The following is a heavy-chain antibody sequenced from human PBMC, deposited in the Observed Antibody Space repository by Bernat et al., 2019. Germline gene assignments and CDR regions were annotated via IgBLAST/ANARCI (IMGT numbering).Heavy chain of an antibody. CDR1: GFTFSNAW. CDR2: IKSKTDGGTT. D-gene: IGHD4-17*01. J-gene: IGHJ4*02. V-gene: IGHV3-15*01. CDR3: TTYGPLDY. Sequence: EVQLVESGGGLVKPGGSLRLSCAASGFTFSNAWMSWVRQAPGKGLEWVCRIKSKTDGGTTDYAAPVKGRFTISRDDSKNTLYLQMNSLKTEDTAVYYCTTYGPLDYWGQGTLVTVSS.